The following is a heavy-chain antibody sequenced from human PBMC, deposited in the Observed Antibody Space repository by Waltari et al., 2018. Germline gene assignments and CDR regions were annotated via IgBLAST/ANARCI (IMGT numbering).Heavy chain of an antibody. CDR3: ARESEVSGWYVS. CDR2: IYYSGST. CDR1: GGSVSSGSYY. D-gene: IGHD6-19*01. J-gene: IGHJ4*02. Sequence: QVQLQESGPGLVKPSETLSLTCTVSGGSVSSGSYYWSWIRQPPGKGLEWIGYIYYSGSTNYNPSLKSRVTISVDTSTNQCSLKLSSVTAADTAVYYCARESEVSGWYVSWGQGTLVTVSS. V-gene: IGHV4-61*01.